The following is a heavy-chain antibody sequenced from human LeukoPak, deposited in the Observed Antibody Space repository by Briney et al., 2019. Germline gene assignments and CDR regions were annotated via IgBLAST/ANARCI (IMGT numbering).Heavy chain of an antibody. V-gene: IGHV4-61*02. CDR1: GGSITSPTYY. D-gene: IGHD2-2*01. CDR2: LFASGNF. CDR3: AAFCASPSCLVHVFDV. J-gene: IGHJ3*01. Sequence: SETLSLTCSVSGGSITSPTYYWAWIRQSAENGLQYLGRLFASGNFNYNPSLKGRAAMSVDTSKSQISLKLTSVTGPDTVVYYCAAFCASPSCLVHVFDVWGLGTMVIVSS.